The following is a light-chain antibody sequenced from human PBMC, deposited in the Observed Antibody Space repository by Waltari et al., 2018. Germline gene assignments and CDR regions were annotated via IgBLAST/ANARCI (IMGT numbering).Light chain of an antibody. CDR3: QQYNSYSEVT. V-gene: IGKV1-5*03. J-gene: IGKJ4*01. CDR2: EAS. CDR1: QTINTW. Sequence: DIQMTQSPSTLSASVGERVTITCRASQTINTWLAWYQQKPGKAPKLLIYEASSLEGGVPSRFSGSGSGTEFTLTINSLQPDDCATYYCQQYNSYSEVTFGGGTKVEIK.